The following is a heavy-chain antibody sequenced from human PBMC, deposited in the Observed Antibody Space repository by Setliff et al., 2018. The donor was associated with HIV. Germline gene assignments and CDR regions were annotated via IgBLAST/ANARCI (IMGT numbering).Heavy chain of an antibody. CDR1: GYTFTSYD. J-gene: IGHJ6*03. V-gene: IGHV1-8*01. CDR3: ARGSGWYTYYYYYYMDV. CDR2: MNPNSGNT. D-gene: IGHD6-19*01. Sequence: ASVKVSCKASGYTFTSYDINWVRQATEQGLEWMGWMNPNSGNTGYAQKFQGRVTMTRNTSISTAYMELSSLRSEDTAVYYCARGSGWYTYYYYYYMDVWGKGTTVTVSS.